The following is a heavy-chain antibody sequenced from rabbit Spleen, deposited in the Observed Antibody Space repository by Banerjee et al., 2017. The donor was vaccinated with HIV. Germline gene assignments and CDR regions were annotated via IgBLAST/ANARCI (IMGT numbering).Heavy chain of an antibody. CDR3: ARGVNIVGYPSYFNL. V-gene: IGHV1S47*01. Sequence: EESGGDLVKPGASLTLTCTASGFSLSSRYWICWVRQAPGKGPEWIACIYNGDGSTYYASWVNGRFTISRSTSLNTVTLQMTSLTAADTATYFCARGVNIVGYPSYFNLWGPGTLVTVS. CDR2: IYNGDGST. D-gene: IGHD1-1*01. CDR1: GFSLSSRYW. J-gene: IGHJ4*01.